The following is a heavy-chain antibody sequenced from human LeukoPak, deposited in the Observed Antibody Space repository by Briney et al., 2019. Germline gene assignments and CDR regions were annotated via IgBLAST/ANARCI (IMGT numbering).Heavy chain of an antibody. Sequence: PSETLSLTCAVYGGSFSGYYWSWIRQPPGKGLEWIGEINHSGRTNYNPSLKSRVTISVDTSKNQFSLKLSSVTAADTAVYYCARGSGFVRGRRYYFDYWGQGTLVTVSS. CDR1: GGSFSGYY. CDR3: ARGSGFVRGRRYYFDY. CDR2: INHSGRT. D-gene: IGHD3-10*01. V-gene: IGHV4-34*01. J-gene: IGHJ4*02.